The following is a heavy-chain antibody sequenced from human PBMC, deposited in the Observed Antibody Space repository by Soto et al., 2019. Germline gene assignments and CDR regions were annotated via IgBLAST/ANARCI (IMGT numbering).Heavy chain of an antibody. J-gene: IGHJ5*02. CDR3: ARVIWSGHLTSDL. CDR1: GFTFSSYG. Sequence: GGSLRLSCAASGFTFSSYGMHWVRQAPGKGLEWVAVIWYDGSNKYYADSVKGRFTISRDNAKNSLYLQMNSLRDEDTAVYYCARVIWSGHLTSDLWGQGTLVTVSS. D-gene: IGHD3-3*01. CDR2: IWYDGSNK. V-gene: IGHV3-33*01.